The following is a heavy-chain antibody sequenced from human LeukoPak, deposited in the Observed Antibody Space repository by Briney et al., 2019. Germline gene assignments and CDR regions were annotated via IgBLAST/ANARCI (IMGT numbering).Heavy chain of an antibody. Sequence: SVKVSCKASGGTFSSYAISWVRQAPGQGLEWMGGIIPIFGTANYAQKFQGRVTITADESTSTAYMELSSLRSEDTAVYYCAREGGYCTNGVRQYYFDYWGQGTLVTVSS. CDR2: IIPIFGTA. CDR1: GGTFSSYA. CDR3: AREGGYCTNGVRQYYFDY. J-gene: IGHJ4*02. D-gene: IGHD2-8*01. V-gene: IGHV1-69*13.